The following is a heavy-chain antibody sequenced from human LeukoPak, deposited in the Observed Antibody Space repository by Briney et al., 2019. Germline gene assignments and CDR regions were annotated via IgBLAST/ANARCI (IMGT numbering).Heavy chain of an antibody. J-gene: IGHJ6*02. CDR1: GFTIRSHG. D-gene: IGHD6-13*01. CDR3: AKDKIAAAGTGLYYYYYYGMDV. V-gene: IGHV3-30*02. Sequence: PGRSLRLSCAASGFTIRSHGMHWVRQAPGKGLEWVTFIGYDGSNKYFADSVKGRFTISRDNSKNTLYLEMNSLRVEDTAVYYCAKDKIAAAGTGLYYYYYYGMDVWGQGTTVTVSS. CDR2: IGYDGSNK.